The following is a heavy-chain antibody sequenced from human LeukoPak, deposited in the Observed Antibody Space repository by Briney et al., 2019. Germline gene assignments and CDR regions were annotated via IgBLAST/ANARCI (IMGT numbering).Heavy chain of an antibody. V-gene: IGHV3-21*01. CDR2: ISSSSSYI. CDR3: ARTHCSSTSCYSHNWFDP. CDR1: GFTFDDYA. J-gene: IGHJ5*02. D-gene: IGHD2-2*02. Sequence: GGSLRLSCAVSGFTFDDYAMHWVRQGPGKGLEWVSSISSSSSYIYYADSVKARFTISRDNAKNSLYLQMNSLRAEDTAVYYCARTHCSSTSCYSHNWFDPWGQGTLVTVSS.